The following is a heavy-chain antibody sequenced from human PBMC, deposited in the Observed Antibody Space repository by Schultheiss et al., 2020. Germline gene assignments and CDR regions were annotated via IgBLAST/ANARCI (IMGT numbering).Heavy chain of an antibody. CDR1: GGSFSGYY. CDR2: INHSGST. J-gene: IGHJ4*02. CDR3: ARNASGSYYLYY. Sequence: SETLSLTCAVYGGSFSGYYWGWIRQPPGKGLEWIGEINHSGSTYYNPSLKSRVTISVDTSKNQFSLKLSSVTAADTAVYYCARNASGSYYLYYWGQGTLVTVSS. D-gene: IGHD1-26*01. V-gene: IGHV4-34*01.